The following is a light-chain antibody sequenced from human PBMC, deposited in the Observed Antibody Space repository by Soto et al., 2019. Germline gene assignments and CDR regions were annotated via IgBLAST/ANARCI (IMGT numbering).Light chain of an antibody. CDR1: QNINTN. Sequence: EIEMTQSPATLSLSPGESATLSCRASQNINTNLAWYQQSPGRAPRLFIYHTSTRATGIPDRFSGSGSGTEFTLTISSLQSEDFAVYYCQQYNNWPLITVGQGTRLEIK. CDR2: HTS. CDR3: QQYNNWPLIT. V-gene: IGKV3-15*01. J-gene: IGKJ5*01.